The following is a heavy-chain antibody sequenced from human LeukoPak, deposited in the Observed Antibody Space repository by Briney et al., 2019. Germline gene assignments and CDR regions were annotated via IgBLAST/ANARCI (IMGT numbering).Heavy chain of an antibody. D-gene: IGHD1-26*01. Sequence: GGSLRLSCAASGFTFSNYAMHWVRQAPGKGLEWVAVVSYDGSNKYYADSVKGRFTISRDNAKNTLYLQMNSLRAEDAAIYYCATIGDRRTRELYRIDSWGQGTLVTVSS. CDR3: ATIGDRRTRELYRIDS. J-gene: IGHJ4*02. CDR2: VSYDGSNK. CDR1: GFTFSNYA. V-gene: IGHV3-30-3*01.